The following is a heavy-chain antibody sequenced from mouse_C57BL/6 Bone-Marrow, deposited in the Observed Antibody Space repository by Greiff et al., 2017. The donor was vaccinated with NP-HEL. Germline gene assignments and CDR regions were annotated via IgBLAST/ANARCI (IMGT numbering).Heavy chain of an antibody. CDR3: ARRDLGRHYAMDY. CDR1: GYTFTSYG. CDR2: IYPRSGNT. Sequence: VQRVESGAELARPGASVKLSCKASGYTFTSYGISWVKQRTGQGLEWIGEIYPRSGNTYYNEKFKGKATLTADKSSSTAYMELRSLTSEDSAVYFCARRDLGRHYAMDYWGQGTSVTVSS. D-gene: IGHD4-1*01. V-gene: IGHV1-81*01. J-gene: IGHJ4*01.